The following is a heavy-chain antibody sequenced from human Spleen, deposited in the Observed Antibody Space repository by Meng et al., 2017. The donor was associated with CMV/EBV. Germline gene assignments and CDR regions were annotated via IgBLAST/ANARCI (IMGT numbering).Heavy chain of an antibody. V-gene: IGHV1-2*02. CDR1: GFTFTNYF. CDR3: ARGTSEIDY. CDR2: INFNSGDT. Sequence: ASVKVSCKASGFTFTNYFIQWMRQAPGQGLEWMGWINFNSGDTKYAQKFQGRVTMTRDTSISTAYMELSRLRSDDTAVYYCARGTSEIDYWGQGTLVTVSS. J-gene: IGHJ4*02.